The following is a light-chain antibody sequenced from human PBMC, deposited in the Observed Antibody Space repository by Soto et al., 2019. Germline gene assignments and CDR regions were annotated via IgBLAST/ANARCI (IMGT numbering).Light chain of an antibody. CDR2: QDS. CDR1: KLGDKY. V-gene: IGLV3-1*01. J-gene: IGLJ2*01. Sequence: SYELTQPPSVSVSPGQTASITCSGDKLGDKYACWYQQKPGQSPELVIYQDSKRPSGIPERFSGSNSGNTATLTISGTQAMDEADYYCQAWDSSTGVFGGGTKLTVL. CDR3: QAWDSSTGV.